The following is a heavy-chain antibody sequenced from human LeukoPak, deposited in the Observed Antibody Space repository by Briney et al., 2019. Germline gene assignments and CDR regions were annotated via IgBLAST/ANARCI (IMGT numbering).Heavy chain of an antibody. D-gene: IGHD3-22*01. CDR2: INAGNGNT. V-gene: IGHV1-3*01. J-gene: IGHJ6*02. CDR3: ARDMIVVVIKGRYGMDV. Sequence: ASVKVSCKASGYTFTSYAMHWVRQAPGQRLEWMGWINAGNGNTKYSQKFQGRVTITRDTSASTAYMELSSLTSEDTAVYFCARDMIVVVIKGRYGMDVWGQGTTVTVSS. CDR1: GYTFTSYA.